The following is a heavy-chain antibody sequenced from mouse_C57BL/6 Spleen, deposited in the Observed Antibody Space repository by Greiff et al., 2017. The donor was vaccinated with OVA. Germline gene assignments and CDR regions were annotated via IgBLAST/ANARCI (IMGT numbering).Heavy chain of an antibody. V-gene: IGHV1-15*01. D-gene: IGHD1-1*01. CDR3: TRDLLITTVVAKYFDV. Sequence: QVQLQQSGAELVRPGASVTLSCKASGYTFTDYEMHWVKQTPVHGLEWIGAIDPETGGTAYNQKFKGKAILTADKSSSTAYMELRSLTSEDSAVYYCTRDLLITTVVAKYFDVWGTGTTVTVSS. CDR1: GYTFTDYE. CDR2: IDPETGGT. J-gene: IGHJ1*03.